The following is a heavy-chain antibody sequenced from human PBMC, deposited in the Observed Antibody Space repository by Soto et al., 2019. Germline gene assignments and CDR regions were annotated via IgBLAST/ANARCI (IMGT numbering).Heavy chain of an antibody. CDR2: IYWDDDK. Sequence: QITLKESGPTLVKPTQTLTLTCTFSGFSLTTYGVGVGWVRQPPEKALEWLALIYWDDDKRYSPSLKTRLTITKDTSKTHVVLTLTNMDPVDTATYYCAHRLTLDSDWNYGRFDYWGQGTLVTVSS. V-gene: IGHV2-5*02. CDR3: AHRLTLDSDWNYGRFDY. CDR1: GFSLTTYGVG. J-gene: IGHJ4*02. D-gene: IGHD1-7*01.